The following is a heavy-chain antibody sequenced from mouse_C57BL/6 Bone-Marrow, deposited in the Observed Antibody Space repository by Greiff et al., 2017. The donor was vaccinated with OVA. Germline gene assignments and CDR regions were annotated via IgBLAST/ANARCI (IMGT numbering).Heavy chain of an antibody. V-gene: IGHV14-4*01. D-gene: IGHD1-1*01. CDR2: IYPENGDT. CDR1: GFNIKDDY. Sequence: EVQLQQSGAELVRPGASVKLSCTASGFNIKDDYMHWVKQRPEQGLEWIGWIYPENGDTEYAWKFQGKATMTADKSSNTAYLQLSSLTSEDTAVYCCTPGSTWFANWDQGTLVSVSA. J-gene: IGHJ3*01. CDR3: TPGSTWFAN.